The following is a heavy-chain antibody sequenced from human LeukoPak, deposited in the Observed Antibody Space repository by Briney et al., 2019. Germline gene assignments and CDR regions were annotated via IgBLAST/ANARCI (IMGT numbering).Heavy chain of an antibody. D-gene: IGHD5-12*01. V-gene: IGHV3-73*01. CDR2: IRSKANSYAT. CDR1: RFTFSGSA. J-gene: IGHJ6*03. CDR3: TSYSGYDSSDYYYYMDV. Sequence: GGSLRLSCAASRFTFSGSAMHWVRQASGKGLEWVGRIRSKANSYATAYAASVKGRFTISRDDSKNTAYLQMNSLKTEDTAVYYCTSYSGYDSSDYYYYMDVWGKGTTVTVSS.